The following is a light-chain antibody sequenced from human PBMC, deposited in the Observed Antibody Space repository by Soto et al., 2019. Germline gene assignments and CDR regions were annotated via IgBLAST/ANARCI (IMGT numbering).Light chain of an antibody. V-gene: IGLV1-40*01. J-gene: IGLJ1*01. Sequence: QSVLTQPPSVSGAPGQRVTISCTGSSSNIGAGYEVHWYQQLPGTAPKLLIYGNNNRPSGVPDRFSGSKSGTSASLAITGLQAEDGADYYCQSYDSSLSALYVFGTGTKLTVL. CDR1: SSNIGAGYE. CDR2: GNN. CDR3: QSYDSSLSALYV.